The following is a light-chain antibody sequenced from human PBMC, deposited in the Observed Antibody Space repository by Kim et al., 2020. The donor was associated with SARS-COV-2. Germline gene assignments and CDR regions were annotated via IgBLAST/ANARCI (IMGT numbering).Light chain of an antibody. J-gene: IGLJ3*02. CDR2: DVS. CDR3: SSYTSSSTWV. V-gene: IGLV2-14*04. CDR1: SCEVGGYNL. Sequence: GQYITPAYTGTSCEVGGYNLVSWYQQHPGKAPKLMIYDVSKRPSGVSNRFSGSKSGNTASLTISGLQAEDEADYYCSSYTSSSTWVFGGGTQLTVL.